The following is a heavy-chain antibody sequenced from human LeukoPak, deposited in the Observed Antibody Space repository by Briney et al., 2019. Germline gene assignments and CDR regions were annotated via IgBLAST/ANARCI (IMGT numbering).Heavy chain of an antibody. Sequence: SETLSLTCVVYGDSISRGAYSWSWIRQPPGKGLEWIGYIFHTGSTFYNPSLKSRVTISVDNSKNQFSLRLNSVTAADTAVYYCARELWFVNAPGSWLDPWGQGTLVTVSS. CDR1: GDSISRGAYS. CDR3: ARELWFVNAPGSWLDP. CDR2: IFHTGST. J-gene: IGHJ5*02. V-gene: IGHV4-30-2*01. D-gene: IGHD3-10*01.